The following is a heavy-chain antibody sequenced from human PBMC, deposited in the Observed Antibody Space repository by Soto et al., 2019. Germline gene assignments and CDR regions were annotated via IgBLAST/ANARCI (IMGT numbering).Heavy chain of an antibody. D-gene: IGHD3-16*01. CDR3: ARDLSAVANGGLDY. CDR1: GFTFSTYE. Sequence: EVQLVESGGGLIQPGGSLRLSCAASGFTFSTYEMNWVRQAPGKGLEWISYITNSGSAIYYADSVKGRFTISRDNAKNSLYLQMNSLRAEDTAVYYCARDLSAVANGGLDYWGQGTLVTVSS. CDR2: ITNSGSAI. J-gene: IGHJ4*02. V-gene: IGHV3-48*03.